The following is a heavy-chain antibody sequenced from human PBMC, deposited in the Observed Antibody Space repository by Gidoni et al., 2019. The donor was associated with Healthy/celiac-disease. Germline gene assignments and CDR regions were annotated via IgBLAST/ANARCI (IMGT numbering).Heavy chain of an antibody. D-gene: IGHD1-7*01. CDR2: FDPEDGET. Sequence: QVQLVQSGAEVKKPGASVKVSCQVSGYTLTELSMHWVRQAPGKGLEWMGGFDPEDGETIYAQKFQGRVTMTEDTSTDTAYMGLSSLGSEDTAVYYCATETGTTYYFDYWGQGTLVTVSS. J-gene: IGHJ4*02. V-gene: IGHV1-24*01. CDR3: ATETGTTYYFDY. CDR1: GYTLTELS.